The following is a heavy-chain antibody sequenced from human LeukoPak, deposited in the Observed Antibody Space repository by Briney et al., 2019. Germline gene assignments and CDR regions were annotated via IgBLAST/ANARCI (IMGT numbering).Heavy chain of an antibody. CDR1: GFTFSTYW. V-gene: IGHV3-74*01. CDR2: INTDGSSI. J-gene: IGHJ4*02. Sequence: PGGSLTLSCAASGFTFSTYWMHWVRQAPGKGPVWVSRINTDGSSISYADSVEGRFTISRDNAKNTLYLQMNSLRVEDTAVYYCARDFTPSKYYDNSGYYNYWGQGTLVTVSS. CDR3: ARDFTPSKYYDNSGYYNY. D-gene: IGHD3-22*01.